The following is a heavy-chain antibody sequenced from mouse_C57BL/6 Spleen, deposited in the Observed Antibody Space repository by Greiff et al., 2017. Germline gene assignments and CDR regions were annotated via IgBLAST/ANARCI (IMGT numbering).Heavy chain of an antibody. CDR3: ARRGPLRYFGY. J-gene: IGHJ2*01. CDR1: GYSFTGYY. Sequence: EVQVVESGPELVKPGASVKISCKASGYSFTGYYMNWVKQSPEKSLEWIGEINPSTGGTTYNQKFKAKATLTVDKSSSTAYMQLTSLTSEDSAVYYCARRGPLRYFGYWGQGTTLTVSS. V-gene: IGHV1-42*01. CDR2: INPSTGGT.